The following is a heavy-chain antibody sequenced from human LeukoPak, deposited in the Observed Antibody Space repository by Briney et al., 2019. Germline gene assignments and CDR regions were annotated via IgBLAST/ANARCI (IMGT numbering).Heavy chain of an antibody. CDR1: GFTFSSYG. V-gene: IGHV3-23*01. CDR2: ISPSGRTT. J-gene: IGHJ4*02. Sequence: GGSLRLSCAASGFTFSSYGMHWVRQAPGKGLEWLSTISPSGRTTYYADSVKGRFTISRDTSKNTLFLQMNSLRVADTAVYYCARCISGSATNFDYWGQGTLVTVSS. D-gene: IGHD1-14*01. CDR3: ARCISGSATNFDY.